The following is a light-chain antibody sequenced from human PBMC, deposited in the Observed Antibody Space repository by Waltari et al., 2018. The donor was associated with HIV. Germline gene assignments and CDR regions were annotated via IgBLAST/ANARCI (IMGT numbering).Light chain of an antibody. J-gene: IGKJ1*01. V-gene: IGKV1-39*01. CDR2: SAS. CDR3: QQSYSSPRT. CDR1: QRINNL. Sequence: DIQMTQSPSSLSASVGDRVTITCRASQRINNLLNWYQQTPGKAPKLLIFSASTLQSEFSSRFSGSGYGTDFTLTISNLQAEDFATYYCQQSYSSPRTFGQGTKVEIK.